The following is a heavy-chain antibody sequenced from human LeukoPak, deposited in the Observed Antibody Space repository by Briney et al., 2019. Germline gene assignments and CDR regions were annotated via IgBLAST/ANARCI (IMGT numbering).Heavy chain of an antibody. Sequence: HGASVKVSCTASGHTFTGYYMHWVRQAPGQGLEWMGWINPNSGGTNYAQKFQGRVTMTRDTSISTAYMELSRLRSDDTAVYYCARYDLRTYYDSSLDYWGQGTLVTVSS. D-gene: IGHD3-22*01. CDR3: ARYDLRTYYDSSLDY. CDR2: INPNSGGT. J-gene: IGHJ4*02. CDR1: GHTFTGYY. V-gene: IGHV1-2*02.